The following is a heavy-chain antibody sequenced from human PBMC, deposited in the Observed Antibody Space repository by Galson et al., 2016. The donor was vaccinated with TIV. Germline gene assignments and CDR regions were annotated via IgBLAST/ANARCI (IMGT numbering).Heavy chain of an antibody. CDR3: ARSTARGACIDY. V-gene: IGHV2-70*04. D-gene: IGHD3-10*01. J-gene: IGHJ4*02. Sequence: PALVKPTQTLTLTCTFSGFSLNTRGMRVSWIRQPPGKALEWLARIDWDDDKFYSTSLKSRLTISKDTSKNQVVLRMMNLDPEDTATYFCARSTARGACIDYWGQGTLVTVSS. CDR2: IDWDDDK. CDR1: GFSLNTRGMR.